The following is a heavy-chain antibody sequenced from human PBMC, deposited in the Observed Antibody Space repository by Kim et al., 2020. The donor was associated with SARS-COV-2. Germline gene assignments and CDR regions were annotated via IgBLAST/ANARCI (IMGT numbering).Heavy chain of an antibody. J-gene: IGHJ6*01. CDR1: GGSFSGYY. D-gene: IGHD6-13*01. V-gene: IGHV4-34*01. Sequence: SETLSLTCAVYGGSFSGYYWSWIRQPPGKGLEWIGEINHSGSTNYNPSLKSRVTISVDTSKNQFSLKLSSVTAADTAVYYCARYYSSSWLYYYYGMDV. CDR3: ARYYSSSWLYYYYGMDV. CDR2: INHSGST.